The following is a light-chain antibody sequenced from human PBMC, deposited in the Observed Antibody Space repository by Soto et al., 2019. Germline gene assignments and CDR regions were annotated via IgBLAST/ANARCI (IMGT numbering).Light chain of an antibody. V-gene: IGLV2-23*01. CDR2: EGS. CDR1: SIDVGSYDL. Sequence: QSALTQPASVSGSPGQSITISCTGTSIDVGSYDLVSWYQQHPGKAPKLMIYEGSKRPSGVSNRFSGSKSGNTASLTISGLQAEDEDDYYCCSYAGSRVFGGGTKVTVL. CDR3: CSYAGSRV. J-gene: IGLJ3*02.